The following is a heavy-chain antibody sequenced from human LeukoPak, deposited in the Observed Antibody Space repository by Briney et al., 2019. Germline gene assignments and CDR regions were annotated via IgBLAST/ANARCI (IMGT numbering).Heavy chain of an antibody. CDR2: ISWNSGSI. J-gene: IGHJ6*02. Sequence: PGGSLRLSCAASGFTFDDYAMHWVRQAPGKGLEWVSGISWNSGSIGYADSVKGRFTISRDNAKNSLYLQMNSLRAEDTAVYYCAREARFLEWLLHYYYYGMDVWGQGTTVTVSS. D-gene: IGHD3-3*01. CDR3: AREARFLEWLLHYYYYGMDV. CDR1: GFTFDDYA. V-gene: IGHV3-9*01.